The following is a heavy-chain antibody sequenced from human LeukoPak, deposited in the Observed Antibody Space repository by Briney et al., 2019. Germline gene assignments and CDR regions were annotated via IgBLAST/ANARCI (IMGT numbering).Heavy chain of an antibody. Sequence: SVKVSCKASGGTFSSHAISWVRQAPGQGLEWMGGIIPIFGTANYAQKFQGRVTITTDESTSTAYMELSSLRSEDTAVYYCARRVREGSSNYYYYYMDVWGKGTTVTVSS. CDR3: ARRVREGSSNYYYYYMDV. V-gene: IGHV1-69*05. CDR1: GGTFSSHA. D-gene: IGHD6-6*01. CDR2: IIPIFGTA. J-gene: IGHJ6*03.